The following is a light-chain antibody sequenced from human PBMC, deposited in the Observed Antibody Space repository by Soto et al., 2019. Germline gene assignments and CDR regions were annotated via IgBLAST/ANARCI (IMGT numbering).Light chain of an antibody. Sequence: EIVLTQSPGTLSLSPGERATLSCRASQSFSSSYLAWYQQKPGQAPRLLIYGASSRATGIPDRFSGSGSGTDFTLTIISLEPEDFAVYYCQPYGSALFTFGPGTKVDVK. V-gene: IGKV3-20*01. CDR2: GAS. J-gene: IGKJ3*01. CDR3: QPYGSALFT. CDR1: QSFSSSY.